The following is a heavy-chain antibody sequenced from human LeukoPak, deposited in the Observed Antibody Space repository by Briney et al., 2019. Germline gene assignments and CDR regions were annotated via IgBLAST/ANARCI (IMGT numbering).Heavy chain of an antibody. Sequence: ASVKVSCKGSGYTFTSYGSSWVRQAPGQGLVWMGWIIAYNGNTNYAQKLQGRVTMTTDTSTSTAYMELRNLRSDDTAVYYCARVASSDIVVVVAATRLAEFDPWGQGTLVTVSS. CDR2: IIAYNGNT. V-gene: IGHV1-18*01. CDR3: ARVASSDIVVVVAATRLAEFDP. D-gene: IGHD2-15*01. CDR1: GYTFTSYG. J-gene: IGHJ5*02.